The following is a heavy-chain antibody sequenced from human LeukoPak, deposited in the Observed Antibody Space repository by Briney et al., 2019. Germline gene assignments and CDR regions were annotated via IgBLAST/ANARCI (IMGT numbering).Heavy chain of an antibody. CDR2: IYYSGST. D-gene: IGHD1-26*01. V-gene: IGHV4-59*11. CDR1: GGSISSHY. CDR3: ARAGSIGSYYYFDY. J-gene: IGHJ4*02. Sequence: PSETLSLTCTVSGGSISSHYWSWIRQPPGKGLEWIGYIYYSGSTNYNPSLKSRVTISVDTSKNQFSLKLSSVTAADTAVYYCARAGSIGSYYYFDYWGQGALVTVSS.